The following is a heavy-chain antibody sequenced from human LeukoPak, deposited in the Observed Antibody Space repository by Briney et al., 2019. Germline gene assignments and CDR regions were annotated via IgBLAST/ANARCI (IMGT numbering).Heavy chain of an antibody. Sequence: ASVKVSCKASGYTFNTYGISWVRQAPGQGLEWMGWIIGNNGYTNYAQKLQGRVTMTTETSTNTAYMELRSLRSDGTAVHYCGRDLIDYGGNIVYWGQGTLVTVSS. CDR1: GYTFNTYG. CDR3: GRDLIDYGGNIVY. V-gene: IGHV1-18*01. CDR2: IIGNNGYT. J-gene: IGHJ4*02. D-gene: IGHD4-23*01.